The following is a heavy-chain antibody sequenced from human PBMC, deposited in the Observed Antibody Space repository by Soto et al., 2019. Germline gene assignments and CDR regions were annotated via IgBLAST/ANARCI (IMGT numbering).Heavy chain of an antibody. CDR1: GFTFSSYS. J-gene: IGHJ4*02. Sequence: EVQLVESGGGLVKPGGSLRLSCAASGFTFSSYSFNWVRQAPGKGLEWVSIITPTSTFISYADSVRGRFTISRDNAKNSLYLQMDSLGAGDTAVYYCARARGNDWYEDYWGQGTLVTVSS. V-gene: IGHV3-21*06. CDR2: ITPTSTFI. CDR3: ARARGNDWYEDY. D-gene: IGHD1-1*01.